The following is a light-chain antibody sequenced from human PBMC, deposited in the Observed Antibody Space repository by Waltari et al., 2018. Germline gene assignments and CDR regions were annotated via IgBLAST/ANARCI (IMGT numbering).Light chain of an antibody. J-gene: IGLJ3*02. Sequence: QSVLTQPPSVSAAPGQKVTISCSGSSSNIGNNYVSWYQQLPGTAPKLLIYETNKRPSVIPDRFSGSKSGTSATLGITGLQTGDEADYYCGAWDGSLSSGVFGGGTKLTVL. CDR2: ETN. V-gene: IGLV1-51*02. CDR1: SSNIGNNY. CDR3: GAWDGSLSSGV.